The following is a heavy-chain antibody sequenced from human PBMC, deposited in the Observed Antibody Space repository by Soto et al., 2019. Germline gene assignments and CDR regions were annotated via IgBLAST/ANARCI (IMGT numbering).Heavy chain of an antibody. J-gene: IGHJ4*02. CDR3: ARGLDAFSYCSGGSCRYYFDY. CDR1: GGTFSSYA. Sequence: ASVKVSCKASGGTFSSYAISWVRQAPGQGLEWMGGIIPIFGTANYAQKFQGRVTITADESTSTAYMELSSLRSEDTAVYYCARGLDAFSYCSGGSCRYYFDYWGQGTLVTVSS. CDR2: IIPIFGTA. D-gene: IGHD2-15*01. V-gene: IGHV1-69*13.